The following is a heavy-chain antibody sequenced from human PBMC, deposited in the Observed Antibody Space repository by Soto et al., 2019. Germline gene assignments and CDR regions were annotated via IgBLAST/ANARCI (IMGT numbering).Heavy chain of an antibody. Sequence: ASVKVSCKASGYTFTSYGISWVRQAPVQGLEWMGWISAYNGNTNYAQKLQGRVTMTTDTSTSTAYMELRSLRSDDTAVYYCARDLEWRNYDFWSGRNYYYGMDVWGQGTTVTVSS. CDR1: GYTFTSYG. V-gene: IGHV1-18*01. CDR3: ARDLEWRNYDFWSGRNYYYGMDV. J-gene: IGHJ6*02. CDR2: ISAYNGNT. D-gene: IGHD3-3*01.